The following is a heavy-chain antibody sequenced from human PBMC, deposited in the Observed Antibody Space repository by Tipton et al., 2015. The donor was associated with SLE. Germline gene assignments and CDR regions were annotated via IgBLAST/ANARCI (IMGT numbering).Heavy chain of an antibody. D-gene: IGHD2-15*01. Sequence: SLRLSCAASGFTFSSYAMSWVRQAPGKGLEWVSVIYSGGSSTYYADSVKGRFTISRDNSKNTLYLQMNSLRAEDTAVYYCAKEDQVGVAMSKGYMDVWGKGTPVTVSS. CDR3: AKEDQVGVAMSKGYMDV. CDR2: IYSGGSST. J-gene: IGHJ6*03. V-gene: IGHV3-23*03. CDR1: GFTFSSYA.